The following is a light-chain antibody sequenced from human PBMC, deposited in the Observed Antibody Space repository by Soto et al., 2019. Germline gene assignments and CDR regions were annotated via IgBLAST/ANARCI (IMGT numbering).Light chain of an antibody. CDR2: SHN. V-gene: IGLV1-44*01. Sequence: QSVLTQPPSASGTPGQRVTISCSGSSSNIGSNTLNWFQQLPGTAPKLLIYSHNHRPSGVPDRFSGSTSGTSASLAISGLRSEDEADYYCAAWDDSLNAYVFASGTKLTVL. CDR3: AAWDDSLNAYV. CDR1: SSNIGSNT. J-gene: IGLJ1*01.